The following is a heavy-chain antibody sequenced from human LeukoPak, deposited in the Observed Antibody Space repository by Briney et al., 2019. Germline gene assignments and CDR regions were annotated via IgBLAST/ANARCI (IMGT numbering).Heavy chain of an antibody. V-gene: IGHV3-23*01. D-gene: IGHD3-16*01. CDR3: AKDVGERRITKAMDV. J-gene: IGHJ6*03. Sequence: GGSLRLSCAASGFTFSSYAMSWVRQAPGKGLDWVSALSGSGGSTYYADSVKGRFTISRDNSKNTLYLQMNSLRAEDTAVYYCAKDVGERRITKAMDVWGKGTTVTVSS. CDR2: LSGSGGST. CDR1: GFTFSSYA.